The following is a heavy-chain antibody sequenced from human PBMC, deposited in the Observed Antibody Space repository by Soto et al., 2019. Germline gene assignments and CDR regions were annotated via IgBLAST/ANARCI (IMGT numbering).Heavy chain of an antibody. CDR2: VSGSGDST. J-gene: IGHJ4*02. V-gene: IGHV3-23*01. CDR3: AKGRASDCPGCTQDY. Sequence: GGSLRLSCAASAFTFSSYAMSWVRQAPGKGVEWVSAVSGSGDSTYYADSVKGRFTISRDNSKNTLYLQMNSLRAEDTAVYYCAKGRASDCPGCTQDYWGQGTLVTVSS. D-gene: IGHD2-21*02. CDR1: AFTFSSYA.